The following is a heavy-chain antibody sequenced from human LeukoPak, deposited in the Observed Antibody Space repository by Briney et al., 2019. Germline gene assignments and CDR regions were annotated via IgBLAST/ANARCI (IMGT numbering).Heavy chain of an antibody. CDR1: GFTFSNYD. V-gene: IGHV3-13*01. Sequence: GGSLRLSCAASGFTFSNYDFHWVRQVTGKGLEWVSAIGGGGDTYYSASVEGRFTISRENGKNSLFLQMNGLRDGDTAVYYCAREISGAAGGHYYYGVDVWGQGTTVIVSS. D-gene: IGHD6-13*01. CDR2: IGGGGDT. CDR3: AREISGAAGGHYYYGVDV. J-gene: IGHJ6*02.